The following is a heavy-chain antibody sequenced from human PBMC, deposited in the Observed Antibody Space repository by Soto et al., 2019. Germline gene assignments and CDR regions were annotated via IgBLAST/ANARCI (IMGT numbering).Heavy chain of an antibody. D-gene: IGHD3-9*01. J-gene: IGHJ6*02. Sequence: PGGSLRLSCAASGFTFSSYAMSWVRQAPGKGLEWVSAISGSGGSTYYADSVKGRFTISRDNSKNTLYLQMNSLRAEDTAVYYCAKGRSGLRYFDSDYGMDVWGQGTTVTVSS. CDR3: AKGRSGLRYFDSDYGMDV. CDR2: ISGSGGST. CDR1: GFTFSSYA. V-gene: IGHV3-23*01.